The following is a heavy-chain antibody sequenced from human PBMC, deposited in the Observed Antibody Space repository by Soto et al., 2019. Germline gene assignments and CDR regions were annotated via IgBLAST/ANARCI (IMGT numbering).Heavy chain of an antibody. CDR2: IYYSGTT. V-gene: IGHV4-31*03. CDR1: GGSISSGDYY. Sequence: SETLSLTCTVSGGSISSGDYYWNWIRQHPGKGLEWIGHIYYSGTTHYNPSLKSRLTISVDTSKNQFSLKLSSVTAADTAVYFCAREEQQLVRRGYYYYYMDVWGKGTAVTVSS. D-gene: IGHD6-13*01. CDR3: AREEQQLVRRGYYYYYMDV. J-gene: IGHJ6*03.